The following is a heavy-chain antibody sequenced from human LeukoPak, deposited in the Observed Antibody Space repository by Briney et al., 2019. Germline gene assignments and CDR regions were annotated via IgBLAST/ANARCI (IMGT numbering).Heavy chain of an antibody. Sequence: GESLKISCQGSGYIFTSYWITWVRQMPGKGLECMGIIYPGDSDTKYSPSFQGQVTISADKSISTAYLQWSSLKASYTAMYYCARRSYGGKDFDYWGQGTLVTVSS. V-gene: IGHV5-51*01. J-gene: IGHJ4*02. CDR3: ARRSYGGKDFDY. D-gene: IGHD4-23*01. CDR1: GYIFTSYW. CDR2: IYPGDSDT.